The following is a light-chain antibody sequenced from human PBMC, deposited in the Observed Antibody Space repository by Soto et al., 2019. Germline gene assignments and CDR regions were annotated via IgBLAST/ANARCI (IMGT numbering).Light chain of an antibody. Sequence: EIVLTQSPATLSLSPGERATLSCRASQSVSIYLAWYQQKPGQAPRLLIYDASNRATGIPARFSGSGSVTDFTLTISSLEPEDFAVYYCQQRSNWLMYTFGQGTKLEIK. V-gene: IGKV3-11*01. CDR2: DAS. J-gene: IGKJ2*01. CDR3: QQRSNWLMYT. CDR1: QSVSIY.